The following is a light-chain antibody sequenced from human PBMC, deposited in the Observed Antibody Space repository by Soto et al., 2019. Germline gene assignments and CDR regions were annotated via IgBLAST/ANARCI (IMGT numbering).Light chain of an antibody. J-gene: IGKJ1*01. CDR1: QSITDW. V-gene: IGKV1-5*03. CDR2: KAS. CDR3: QQYSNFPWT. Sequence: DIQMTQSPSTLSASVGDRITITCRASQSITDWLAWYQQKPGKAPKLLIYKASSLQSGVTSRFSGSGIMTEFTLIISSLQPYDFTNYFCQQYSNFPWTFGQETKVEIK.